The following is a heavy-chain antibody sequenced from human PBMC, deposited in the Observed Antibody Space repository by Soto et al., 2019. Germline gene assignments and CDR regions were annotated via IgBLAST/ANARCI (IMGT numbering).Heavy chain of an antibody. Sequence: PGESLKISCKGSGYSFTSYWIGWVRQMPGKGLEWMGIIYPGDSDTRYSPSFQGQVTISADKSISTAYLQWSSLKASDTAMYYCARPSPLLCSSTSCYLEAKGYYYGMDVWGQGTTVTVSS. CDR1: GYSFTSYW. J-gene: IGHJ6*02. CDR2: IYPGDSDT. CDR3: ARPSPLLCSSTSCYLEAKGYYYGMDV. D-gene: IGHD2-2*01. V-gene: IGHV5-51*01.